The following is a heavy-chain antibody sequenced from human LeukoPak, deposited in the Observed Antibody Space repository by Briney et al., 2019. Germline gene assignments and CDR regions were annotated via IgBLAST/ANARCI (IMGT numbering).Heavy chain of an antibody. CDR1: GFTFSSYE. V-gene: IGHV3-48*03. CDR2: ISSGGDIM. CDR3: ATNLIGVGEYFQQ. J-gene: IGHJ1*01. Sequence: GGSLRLSCAASGFTFSSYEMNWVRQAPGKGLQWVSYISSGGDIMHYADSVKGRFTSSRDNAKNSGYLEMNSLGAEDTAVYYCATNLIGVGEYFQQWGQGTLVTVSS. D-gene: IGHD2/OR15-2a*01.